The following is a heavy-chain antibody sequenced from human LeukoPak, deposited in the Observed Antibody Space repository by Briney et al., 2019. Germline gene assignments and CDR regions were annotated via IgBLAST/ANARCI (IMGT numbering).Heavy chain of an antibody. CDR2: ISRSADNT. CDR3: AKDLGNSFGYENVFDY. J-gene: IGHJ4*02. Sequence: GGSLRLSCAASGFTFSSYAMNWVRQAPGKGLEWVSGISRSADNTCYTDSVKGRFTISRDNSKNTLCLQMSSLRAEDTAVYYCAKDLGNSFGYENVFDYWGQGTLVTVSS. D-gene: IGHD5-18*01. CDR1: GFTFSSYA. V-gene: IGHV3-23*01.